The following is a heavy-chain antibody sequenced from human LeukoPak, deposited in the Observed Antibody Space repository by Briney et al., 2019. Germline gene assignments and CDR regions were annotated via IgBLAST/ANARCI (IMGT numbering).Heavy chain of an antibody. D-gene: IGHD6-19*01. J-gene: IGHJ4*02. Sequence: SGGSLRLSCAASGFTFSSYVMHWVRQAPGKGLEWVAFIRYDGSNKYYADSVKGRFTISRDNSKNTLYLQMNSLRSEDTAVYYCAKDHQQWLDVSGFDYWGQGTLVTVSS. CDR3: AKDHQQWLDVSGFDY. CDR1: GFTFSSYV. V-gene: IGHV3-30*02. CDR2: IRYDGSNK.